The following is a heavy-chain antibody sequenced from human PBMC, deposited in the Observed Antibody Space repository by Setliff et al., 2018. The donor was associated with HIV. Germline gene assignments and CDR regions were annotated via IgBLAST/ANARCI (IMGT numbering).Heavy chain of an antibody. CDR1: GSSFSSGIYH. Sequence: PSETLSLTCNVSGSSFSSGIYHWTWIRQHPGKGLEWIGYISYSGSTYYNPSLKSRLTMSIDTSKSHFSLNLNSVTAADTAVYYCARGTTSITFDYGSQGTLVTASP. CDR3: ARGTTSITFDY. J-gene: IGHJ4*02. V-gene: IGHV4-31*03. CDR2: ISYSGST. D-gene: IGHD1-1*01.